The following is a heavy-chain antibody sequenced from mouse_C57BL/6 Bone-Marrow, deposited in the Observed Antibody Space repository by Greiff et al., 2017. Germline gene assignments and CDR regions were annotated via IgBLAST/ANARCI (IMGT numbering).Heavy chain of an antibody. CDR1: GYTFTSYW. Sequence: QVHVKQPGTELVKPGASVKLSCKASGYTFTSYWMHWVKQRPGQGLEWIGNINPSNGGTNYNEKFKSKATLTVDKSSSTAYMQLSSLTAEDSAVYYCGTTVVATNFYFDYWGQGTTRTVSS. D-gene: IGHD1-1*01. J-gene: IGHJ2*01. CDR3: GTTVVATNFYFDY. CDR2: INPSNGGT. V-gene: IGHV1-53*01.